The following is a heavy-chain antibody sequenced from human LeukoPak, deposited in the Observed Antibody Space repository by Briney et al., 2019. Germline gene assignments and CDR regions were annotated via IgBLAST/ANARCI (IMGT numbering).Heavy chain of an antibody. CDR3: ARGPNYYDSSGFHYRD. Sequence: ASVKVSCKASANTFSSFDFNWVRQAPGQGLEWMGWMNPNSVNTGYAQKFQGRVTMTWNTSISTAYMELSSLKSEDTAVYYCARGPNYYDSSGFHYRDWGQGTLVTVSS. D-gene: IGHD3-22*01. V-gene: IGHV1-8*02. CDR1: ANTFSSFD. CDR2: MNPNSVNT. J-gene: IGHJ4*02.